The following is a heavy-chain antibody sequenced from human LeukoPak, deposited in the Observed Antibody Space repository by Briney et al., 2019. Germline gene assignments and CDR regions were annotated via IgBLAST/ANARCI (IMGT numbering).Heavy chain of an antibody. CDR1: GYSFTSYW. J-gene: IGHJ4*02. CDR2: IYPGDSDT. V-gene: IGHV5-51*01. D-gene: IGHD2-21*02. CDR3: ARRPARGGDQYYFDY. Sequence: GESLKISCKGSGYSFTSYWIGWVRQMPGKGLEWMGIIYPGDSDTRNSPSFQGQVTISADKSISTAYLQWSSLKASDTAMYYCARRPARGGDQYYFDYWGQGTLVTVSS.